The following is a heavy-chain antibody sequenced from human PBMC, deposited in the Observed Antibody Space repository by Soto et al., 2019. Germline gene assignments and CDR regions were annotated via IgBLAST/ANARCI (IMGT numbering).Heavy chain of an antibody. CDR2: INHSGST. Sequence: PSETLSLTCAVYGGSFSGYYWSWIRQPPGKGLEWIGEINHSGSTNYNPSLKSRVTISVDTSKNQFSLKLSSVTAADTAVYYCARSKKPGPYYYYGMDVWGQGTTVTVSS. J-gene: IGHJ6*02. V-gene: IGHV4-34*01. CDR3: ARSKKPGPYYYYGMDV. CDR1: GGSFSGYY.